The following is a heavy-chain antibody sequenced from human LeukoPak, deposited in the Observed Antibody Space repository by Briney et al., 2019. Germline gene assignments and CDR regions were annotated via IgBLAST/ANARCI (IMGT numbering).Heavy chain of an antibody. V-gene: IGHV3-11*01. Sequence: PGGSLRLSCAASGFTFTDHYMSWIRQAPGKGLEWISYISDSGGTIHYADSVKGRFTISRDNAKNSLYLQTNSLRAEDTAVYYCARGAGPLFDPWGQGTLGTVSP. CDR1: GFTFTDHY. CDR3: ARGAGPLFDP. CDR2: ISDSGGTI. J-gene: IGHJ5*02.